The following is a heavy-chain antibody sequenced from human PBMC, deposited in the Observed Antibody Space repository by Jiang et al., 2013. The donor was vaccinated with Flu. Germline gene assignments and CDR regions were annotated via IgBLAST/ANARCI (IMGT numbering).Heavy chain of an antibody. J-gene: IGHJ4*02. CDR3: VKIWIYIVLVTAMYLTT. Sequence: VQLVESGGGVVQPGMSLRLSCAASGFTFSRYGMHWVRQAPGKGLEWVAIIWYDGSKKFYTDSVTGRFTISRDNSENTLYLQMSSLRADDTAVYYCVKIWIYIVLVTAMYLTTWGQGTLVTV. D-gene: IGHD2-21*02. CDR1: GFTFSRYG. V-gene: IGHV3-33*06. CDR2: IWYDGSKK.